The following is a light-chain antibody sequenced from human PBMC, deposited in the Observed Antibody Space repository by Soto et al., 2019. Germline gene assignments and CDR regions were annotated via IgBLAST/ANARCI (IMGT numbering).Light chain of an antibody. J-gene: IGKJ1*01. V-gene: IGKV1-5*01. CDR1: QSINRW. CDR2: DAS. CDR3: QQYNSYRT. Sequence: DIQMTQSPSTLSAFVGDRVTITCRARQSINRWLAWYQQKPGKAPKLLIFDASSLETGGPSRFSGSGSGTEFTLTISSLQPDDSATYYCQQYNSYRTFGQGTKVDIK.